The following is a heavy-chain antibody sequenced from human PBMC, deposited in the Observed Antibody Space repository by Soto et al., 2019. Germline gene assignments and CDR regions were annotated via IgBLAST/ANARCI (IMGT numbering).Heavy chain of an antibody. V-gene: IGHV1-3*01. CDR3: ASGGGAAALYYFDY. D-gene: IGHD2-2*01. CDR1: RYTFTSYA. J-gene: IGHJ4*02. Sequence: ASVKVSCKASRYTFTSYAMHCVRQAPGQRLEWMGWINAGNGNTKYSQKFQGRVTITRDTSASTAYMELSSLRSEDTAVYYCASGGGAAALYYFDYWGQGTLVTVS. CDR2: INAGNGNT.